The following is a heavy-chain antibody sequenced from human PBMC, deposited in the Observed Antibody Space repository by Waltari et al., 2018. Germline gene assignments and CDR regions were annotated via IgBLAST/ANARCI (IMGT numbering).Heavy chain of an antibody. D-gene: IGHD3-22*01. CDR1: GFTFDDYA. J-gene: IGHJ3*02. Sequence: EVQLVESGGGLVQPGRSLRLSCVGSGFTFDDYAIHWVRQAPGKGLEWVSGINWNSGSIGYGDSVKGRFIISRDNARNSVHLQMNGLTSEDTALYYCTKKNDEVFDRNGLVYDAFDMWGQGTMVTVSS. V-gene: IGHV3-9*01. CDR2: INWNSGSI. CDR3: TKKNDEVFDRNGLVYDAFDM.